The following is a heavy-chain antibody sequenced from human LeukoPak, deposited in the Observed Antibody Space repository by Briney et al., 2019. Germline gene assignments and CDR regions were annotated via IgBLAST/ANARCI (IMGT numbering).Heavy chain of an antibody. CDR1: GYTFTGYY. D-gene: IGHD2-15*01. V-gene: IGHV1-2*02. CDR2: INPNSGGT. J-gene: IGHJ3*02. CDR3: ARVGYCSGGSCYPHAFDI. Sequence: SVNVSCKASGYTFTGYYMHWVRQAPGQGLEWMGWINPNSGGTNYAQKFQGRVTMTMDTSISKAYMELSRLRSDDTAVYYCARVGYCSGGSCYPHAFDIWGQGTMVTVSS.